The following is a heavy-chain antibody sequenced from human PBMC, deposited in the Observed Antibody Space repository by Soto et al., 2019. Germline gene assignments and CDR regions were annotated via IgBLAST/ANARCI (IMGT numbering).Heavy chain of an antibody. CDR2: FDPEVGEA. J-gene: IGHJ4*02. V-gene: IGHV1-24*01. Sequence: QVQLVQSGAEVKQSGASVKVSCKVSGYTLTELSILWVRQAPGKGLEWMGGFDPEVGEAIYAQAFQGRVTMTEDTSTGTAYMELSRLRSEDTAVYYCATAFNYYGSRSYYYDSWGQGTLVTVSS. CDR3: ATAFNYYGSRSYYYDS. D-gene: IGHD3-10*01. CDR1: GYTLTELS.